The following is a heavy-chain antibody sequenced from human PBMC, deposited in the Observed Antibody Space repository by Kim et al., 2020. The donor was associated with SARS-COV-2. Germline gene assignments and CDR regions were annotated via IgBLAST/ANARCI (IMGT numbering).Heavy chain of an antibody. D-gene: IGHD4-17*01. Sequence: SVKGRFTISRDNSKNTLYLQMNSLRAEDTAVYYCAKDGADYGDYGYYFDYWGQGTLVTVSS. J-gene: IGHJ4*02. CDR3: AKDGADYGDYGYYFDY. V-gene: IGHV3-30*02.